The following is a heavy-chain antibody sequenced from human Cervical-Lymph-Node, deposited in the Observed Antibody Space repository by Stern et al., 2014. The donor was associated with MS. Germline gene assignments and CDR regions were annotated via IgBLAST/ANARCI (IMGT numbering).Heavy chain of an antibody. V-gene: IGHV5-51*01. D-gene: IGHD4-11*01. CDR1: GYSFTSYW. Sequence: EVQLVQSGAEVKKPGESLKISCKGSGYSFTSYWIGWVRQLPGKGLEWMGTIYPCASDPRNSPSFQGQVTISAAKSISTAYMQWSSLKASDTAMYYCARHAPAGYSPFDYWGQGTLVTVSS. J-gene: IGHJ4*02. CDR3: ARHAPAGYSPFDY. CDR2: IYPCASDP.